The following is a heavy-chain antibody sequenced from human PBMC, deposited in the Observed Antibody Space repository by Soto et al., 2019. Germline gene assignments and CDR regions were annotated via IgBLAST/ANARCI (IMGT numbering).Heavy chain of an antibody. V-gene: IGHV4-34*01. CDR2: INHSGST. CDR3: ARGAHYYGSGSYLLRGRGFDF. D-gene: IGHD3-10*01. CDR1: GGSFSGYY. J-gene: IGHJ3*01. Sequence: PSETLSLTCAVYGGSFSGYYWSWIRQPPGKGLEWIGEINHSGSTNYNPSLKSRVTISVDTSKNQFSLKLSSVTAADTAVYYCARGAHYYGSGSYLLRGRGFDFWGQGTMVTVSS.